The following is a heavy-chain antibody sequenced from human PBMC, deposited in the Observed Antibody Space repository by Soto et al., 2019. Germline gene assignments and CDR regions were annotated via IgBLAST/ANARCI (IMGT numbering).Heavy chain of an antibody. D-gene: IGHD5-12*01. CDR2: ISGSGGST. CDR1: GFTFSSYA. V-gene: IGHV3-23*01. CDR3: AKENSGYDLFEDRLEDY. J-gene: IGHJ4*02. Sequence: PGGSLRLSCAASGFTFSSYAMSWVRQAPGKGLEWVSAISGSGGSTYYADSVKGRFTISRDNSKNTLYLQMNSLRAEDTAVYYCAKENSGYDLFEDRLEDYWGQGTLVTVSS.